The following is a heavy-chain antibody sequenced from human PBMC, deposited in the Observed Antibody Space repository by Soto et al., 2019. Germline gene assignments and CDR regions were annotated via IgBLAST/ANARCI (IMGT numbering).Heavy chain of an antibody. CDR3: ARGGQGKTAFDT. J-gene: IGHJ3*02. CDR1: GGSITSANW. Sequence: SETLSLTCAVSGGSITSANWWTWVRQPPGGGLEWIGEISHSGITNYKASLKSRVTMSVDKTKNDVSLKLTSVTAADTAVYYCARGGQGKTAFDTWGQGTMVTVSS. V-gene: IGHV4-4*02. CDR2: ISHSGIT.